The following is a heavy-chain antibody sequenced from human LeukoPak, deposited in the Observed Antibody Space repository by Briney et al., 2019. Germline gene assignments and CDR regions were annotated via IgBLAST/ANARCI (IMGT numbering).Heavy chain of an antibody. D-gene: IGHD1-7*01. Sequence: TLSLTCTVSGGSISTYYWNWIRQPPGKALEWLALIYWDDDMRYSPSLKSRLTITKDTSKNRVVLTMTNMDPVDTAIYYCPHFVTGATFDYWGQGTLVTVSS. V-gene: IGHV2-5*08. CDR3: PHFVTGATFDY. CDR2: IYWDDDM. CDR1: GGSISTYYW. J-gene: IGHJ4*02.